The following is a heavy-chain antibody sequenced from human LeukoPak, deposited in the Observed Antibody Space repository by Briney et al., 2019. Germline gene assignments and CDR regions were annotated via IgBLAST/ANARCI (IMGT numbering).Heavy chain of an antibody. CDR2: ISGSGDNS. CDR1: GFIFSSYT. V-gene: IGHV3-23*01. D-gene: IGHD3-10*01. Sequence: QPGGSLRLSCTASGFIFSSYTMSWVRQAPGRGLEWVSTISGSGDNSYYADSVKGRFTISRDNSKNTLYLQMNSLRAEDTAVYYCAKGLRARAEYFQHWGQGTLVTVSS. CDR3: AKGLRARAEYFQH. J-gene: IGHJ1*01.